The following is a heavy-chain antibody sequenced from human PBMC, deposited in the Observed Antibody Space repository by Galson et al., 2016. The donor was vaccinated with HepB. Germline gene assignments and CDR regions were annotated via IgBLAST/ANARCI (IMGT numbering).Heavy chain of an antibody. CDR2: SSNSGTT. CDR3: ARARFGGYPLYYFDY. V-gene: IGHV4-31*03. D-gene: IGHD3-16*01. CDR1: SGFINSDGYY. Sequence: TLSLTCTVSSGFINSDGYYWTWLRQHSGEGLEWIGFSSNSGTTDYNPSLQSRVHISVDTSKNQFSLRLNSVTAADTAVYYCARARFGGYPLYYFDYWGQGTLVSVSS. J-gene: IGHJ4*02.